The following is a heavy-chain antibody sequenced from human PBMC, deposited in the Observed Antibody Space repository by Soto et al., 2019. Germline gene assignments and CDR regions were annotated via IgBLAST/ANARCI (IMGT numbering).Heavy chain of an antibody. CDR1: GGSVSSGSYY. CDR2: IYYSGST. CDR3: ARTIRNLEWELPYFDY. D-gene: IGHD1-26*01. V-gene: IGHV4-61*01. Sequence: SETLSLTCTVSGGSVSSGSYYWSWIRQPPGKGLEWIGYIYYSGSTNYNPSLKSRVTISVDTSKNQFSLKLSSVTAADTAVYYCARTIRNLEWELPYFDYWGQGTLVTVSS. J-gene: IGHJ4*02.